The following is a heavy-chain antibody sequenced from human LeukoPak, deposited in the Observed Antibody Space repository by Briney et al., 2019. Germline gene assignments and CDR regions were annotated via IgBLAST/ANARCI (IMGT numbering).Heavy chain of an antibody. CDR3: ARYARGPLD. J-gene: IGHJ4*02. D-gene: IGHD6-6*01. CDR1: GFTFSNYW. V-gene: IGHV3-7*01. CDR2: IKEDGSEK. Sequence: GGSLRLSCAASGFTFSNYWMSWVRQAPGKGLECVANIKEDGSEKNYVDSVKGRFTTSRDNAKNSLYLQMNSLRAEDTAVYYCARYARGPLDWGQGTLVTVSS.